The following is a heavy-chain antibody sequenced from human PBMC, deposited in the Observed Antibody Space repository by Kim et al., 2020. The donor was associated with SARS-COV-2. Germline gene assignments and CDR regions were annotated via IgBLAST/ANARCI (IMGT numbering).Heavy chain of an antibody. V-gene: IGHV3-30*18. J-gene: IGHJ4*02. Sequence: GGSLRLSCAASGFTFSSYGMHWVRQAPGKGLEWVAVISYDGSNKYYADSVKGRFTISRDNSKNTLYLQMNSLRAEDTAVYYCAKNGGSGWDSIDYWVQGT. D-gene: IGHD6-19*01. CDR1: GFTFSSYG. CDR3: AKNGGSGWDSIDY. CDR2: ISYDGSNK.